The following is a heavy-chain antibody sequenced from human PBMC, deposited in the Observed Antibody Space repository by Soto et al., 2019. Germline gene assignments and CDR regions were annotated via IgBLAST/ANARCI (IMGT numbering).Heavy chain of an antibody. CDR1: GYTFTSYG. CDR2: ISAYNGNT. Sequence: ASVKVSCKASGYTFTSYGISWVRQAPGQGLEWMGWISAYNGNTNYAQKLQGRVTMTTDTSTSTAYMELRSLRSDDTAVYYCARGDSGYCSSTSCYYPGYYYYYGMDVWGQGTTVTVSS. CDR3: ARGDSGYCSSTSCYYPGYYYYYGMDV. V-gene: IGHV1-18*01. D-gene: IGHD2-2*01. J-gene: IGHJ6*02.